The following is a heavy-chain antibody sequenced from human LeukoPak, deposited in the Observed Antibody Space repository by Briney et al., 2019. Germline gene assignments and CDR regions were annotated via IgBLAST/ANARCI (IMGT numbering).Heavy chain of an antibody. CDR2: ISPGGGST. J-gene: IGHJ3*02. V-gene: IGHV1-46*01. CDR1: GYTFTSNY. CDR3: ARVMMGPTNAFDI. D-gene: IGHD1-26*01. Sequence: GASVKVSCKASGYTFTSNYIHWVRQAPGQGLEWMGMISPGGGSTVYAQKFQGRVTMTRDMSTSTVYMQLSSLRSEDTAVYYCARVMMGPTNAFDIWGQGTMVTVSS.